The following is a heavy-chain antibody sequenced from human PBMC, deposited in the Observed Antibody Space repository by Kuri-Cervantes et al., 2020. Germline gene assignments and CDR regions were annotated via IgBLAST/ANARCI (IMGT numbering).Heavy chain of an antibody. CDR1: GYTFTSYP. CDR2: VIPIFHTT. V-gene: IGHV1-69*05. J-gene: IGHJ6*03. D-gene: IGHD5-12*01. Sequence: SVKVSCRASGYTFTSYPMQWVRQAPGQRLEWMGGVIPIFHTTNYAQKFQGRVTITTDESTSTAYMELSSLRSEDTAVYYCARGDLVTTPYYSYYMDVWGKGAAVTVSS. CDR3: ARGDLVTTPYYSYYMDV.